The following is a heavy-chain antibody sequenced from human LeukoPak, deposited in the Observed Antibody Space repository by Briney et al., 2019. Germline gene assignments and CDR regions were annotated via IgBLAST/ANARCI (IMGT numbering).Heavy chain of an antibody. CDR2: IKQDGSEK. D-gene: IGHD5-18*01. V-gene: IGHV3-7*01. CDR1: GFTFSSYW. Sequence: QPGGSLRLSCEASGFTFSSYWMSWVRQAPGKGLEWVANIKQDGSEKYYVDSVKGRFTISRDNPKNSLYLQMNSLRAEDTAVYYCARRTQLWSTYYYSYYYMDVWGKGTTVTVSS. J-gene: IGHJ6*03. CDR3: ARRTQLWSTYYYSYYYMDV.